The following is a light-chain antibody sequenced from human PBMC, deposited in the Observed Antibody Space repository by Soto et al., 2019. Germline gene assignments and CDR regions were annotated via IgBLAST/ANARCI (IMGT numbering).Light chain of an antibody. Sequence: QSVLTQPPSVSGAPGQRVTISCTGSNSDIGAGYDVHWYQQLPGTAPKLVIYANNNRPSGVPDRFSASKAGTSASLAITGLQADDDADYYWQSYDSSLRMVFGTGTKLTVL. CDR2: ANN. CDR1: NSDIGAGYD. CDR3: QSYDSSLRMV. J-gene: IGLJ1*01. V-gene: IGLV1-40*01.